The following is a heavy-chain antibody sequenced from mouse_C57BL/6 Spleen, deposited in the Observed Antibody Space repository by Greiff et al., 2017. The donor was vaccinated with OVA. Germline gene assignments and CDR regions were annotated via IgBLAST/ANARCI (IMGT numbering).Heavy chain of an antibody. CDR3: ARRGYDHDYAMDY. D-gene: IGHD2-2*01. J-gene: IGHJ4*01. CDR2: ISRGSSTI. V-gene: IGHV5-17*01. Sequence: EVQLVESGGGLVKPGGSLKLSCAASGFTFSDYGMHWVRQAPEQGLEWVAYISRGSSTIYYADTVKGRFTISGDNAKNTLFLQMTSLRAEDTARYCCARRGYDHDYAMDYWRQETSDTVS. CDR1: GFTFSDYG.